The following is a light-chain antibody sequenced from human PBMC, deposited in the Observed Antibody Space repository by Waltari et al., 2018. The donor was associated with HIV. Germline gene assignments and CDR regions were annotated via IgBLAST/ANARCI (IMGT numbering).Light chain of an antibody. CDR1: QSVSSSY. V-gene: IGKV3-20*01. CDR3: QQYGSSLFT. Sequence: EIVLTQSPGTLSLSPGERATLSCRASQSVSSSYLAWYQQKPGQAPRLLIYGASSRAPGIPDRFSGSGSGTDFTLTISRLEPEDFAVYYCQQYGSSLFTFGPGTKVDIK. J-gene: IGKJ3*01. CDR2: GAS.